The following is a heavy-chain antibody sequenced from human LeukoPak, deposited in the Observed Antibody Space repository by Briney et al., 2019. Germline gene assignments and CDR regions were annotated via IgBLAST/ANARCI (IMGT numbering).Heavy chain of an antibody. Sequence: PGGSLRLSCAASGFTFDDYGMSWVRQAPGKGLEWVSGINWNGGSTGYADSVKGRFTISRDNAKNSLYLQMNSLRAEDTALYHCARDGGYGSGCYNLHYWYFDLWGRGTLVTVSS. CDR2: INWNGGST. V-gene: IGHV3-20*01. J-gene: IGHJ2*01. CDR3: ARDGGYGSGCYNLHYWYFDL. CDR1: GFTFDDYG. D-gene: IGHD3-10*01.